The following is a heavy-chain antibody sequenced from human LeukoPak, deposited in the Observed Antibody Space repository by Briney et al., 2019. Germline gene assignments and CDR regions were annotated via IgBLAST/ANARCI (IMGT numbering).Heavy chain of an antibody. Sequence: GGSLRLSCAASGFTFNYYWLTWVRQAPGKGLEWVANIQQDGSEKYYVDSVKGRFIISRDNAKSSLYLQMNSLRAEDTAVYYCARVRKLRTRGVMDPLDYWGQGTLVTVSS. CDR1: GFTFNYYW. V-gene: IGHV3-7*01. J-gene: IGHJ4*02. CDR3: ARVRKLRTRGVMDPLDY. CDR2: IQQDGSEK. D-gene: IGHD3-10*01.